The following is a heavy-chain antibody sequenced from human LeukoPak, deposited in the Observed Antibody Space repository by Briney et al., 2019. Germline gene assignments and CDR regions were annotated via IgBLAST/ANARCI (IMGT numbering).Heavy chain of an antibody. CDR3: ARGHRKWEHIHNYYYYYMDV. CDR1: GGSISSYY. D-gene: IGHD1-26*01. CDR2: IYYSGST. J-gene: IGHJ6*03. Sequence: PSETLSLTCTVSGGSISSYYWSWIRQPPGKGLEWIGYIYYSGSTNYNPSLKSRVTISVDTSKNQFSLKLSSVTAADTAVYYCARGHRKWEHIHNYYYYYMDVWGKGTTVTISS. V-gene: IGHV4-59*01.